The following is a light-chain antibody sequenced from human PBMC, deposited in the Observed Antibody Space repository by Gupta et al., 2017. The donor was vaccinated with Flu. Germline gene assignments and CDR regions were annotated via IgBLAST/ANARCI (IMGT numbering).Light chain of an antibody. Sequence: IVLKQFPGSLSLSPGETATLRCRASQSVRDKQFAWYRQKDGRPPTRLIYRVSERAAGVPERFTGTGSGSDYTLTITNLEPEDFATYYCQQYSDSFTFGPGTRV. V-gene: IGKV3-20*01. J-gene: IGKJ3*01. CDR3: QQYSDSFT. CDR2: RVS. CDR1: QSVRDKQ.